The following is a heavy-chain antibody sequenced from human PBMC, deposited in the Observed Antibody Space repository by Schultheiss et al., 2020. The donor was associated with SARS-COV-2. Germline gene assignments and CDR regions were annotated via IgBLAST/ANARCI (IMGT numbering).Heavy chain of an antibody. J-gene: IGHJ4*02. CDR1: GGSISSSNW. Sequence: GSLRLSCAVSGGSISSSNWWSWVRQPPGKGLEWIGEIYHSGSTNYNPSLKSRVTISVDTSKNQFSLKLSSVTAADTAVYYCARGGPGEGSTGAIGDYWGQGTLVTVSS. CDR2: IYHSGST. V-gene: IGHV4-4*02. CDR3: ARGGPGEGSTGAIGDY. D-gene: IGHD3-10*01.